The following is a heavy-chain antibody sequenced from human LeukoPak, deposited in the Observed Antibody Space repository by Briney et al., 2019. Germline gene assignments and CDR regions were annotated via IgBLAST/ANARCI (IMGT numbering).Heavy chain of an antibody. D-gene: IGHD1-20*01. V-gene: IGHV5-10-1*01. J-gene: IGHJ4*02. CDR2: IDPSDSYT. CDR3: ARQEITGTTLPYFDY. CDR1: GYSFTSYW. Sequence: GESLKISCKGSGYSFTSYWISWVRQTPGKGLEWMGRIDPSDSYTNYSPSFQGHVTISADKSISTAYLQWSSLKASDTAMYYCARQEITGTTLPYFDYWGQGTLVTVSS.